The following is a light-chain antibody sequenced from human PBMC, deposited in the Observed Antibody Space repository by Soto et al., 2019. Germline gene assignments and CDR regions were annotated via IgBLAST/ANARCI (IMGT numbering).Light chain of an antibody. J-gene: IGLJ2*01. V-gene: IGLV2-14*03. CDR2: DVA. CDR1: SSDVGGYNY. CDR3: SSYRSSSTYVV. Sequence: QSALTQPASVSGSPGQSITISCTGTSSDVGGYNYVSWYQQHPGKAPQLIIYDVANRPSGVSNRFSGSKSGNTASLTISGLQAEDEADYYCSSYRSSSTYVVFGGGTKGTVL.